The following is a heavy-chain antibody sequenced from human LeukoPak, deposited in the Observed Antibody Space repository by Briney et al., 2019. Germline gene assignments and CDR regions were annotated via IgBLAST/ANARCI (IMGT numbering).Heavy chain of an antibody. CDR1: GFTFSDYA. CDR3: AKGPRASGWTYFDY. Sequence: GGSRRLSCAVSGFTFSDYAMSWVRQAPGKGLDWVSVISGSGGSTYRAESVKGRFTISRDNSKNTLYLQMNSLRVEDTAVYYCAKGPRASGWTYFDYWGQGTLVTVSS. J-gene: IGHJ4*02. CDR2: ISGSGGST. D-gene: IGHD6-19*01. V-gene: IGHV3-23*01.